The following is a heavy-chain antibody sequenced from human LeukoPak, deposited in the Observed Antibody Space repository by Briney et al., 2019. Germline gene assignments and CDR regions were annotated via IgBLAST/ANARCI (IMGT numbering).Heavy chain of an antibody. V-gene: IGHV4-59*12. D-gene: IGHD5-18*01. Sequence: SETLSLTCTVSGGSISIYDWSWIRQPPGKGLEWIGYINYSGSTHYNPSLESRVTISVDTSKNQFSLKLASVTAADTAIYYCAKGAGGFSYYNWFDPWGQGTLVTVSS. CDR1: GGSISIYD. J-gene: IGHJ5*02. CDR2: INYSGST. CDR3: AKGAGGFSYYNWFDP.